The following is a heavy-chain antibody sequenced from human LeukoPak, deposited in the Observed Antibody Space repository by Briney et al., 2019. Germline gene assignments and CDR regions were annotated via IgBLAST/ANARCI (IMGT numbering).Heavy chain of an antibody. J-gene: IGHJ4*02. Sequence: PSQTLSLTCTVSGGSISSGDYYWSWIRQPPGKGLEWIGYIYHSGNTYYNPSLKSRLTISVDTPRNQFSLRLRSVTAADTAVYYCARGGTRITIVGVVINDFDYWGQGTLVTVSS. D-gene: IGHD3-3*01. CDR1: GGSISSGDYY. V-gene: IGHV4-30-4*08. CDR2: IYHSGNT. CDR3: ARGGTRITIVGVVINDFDY.